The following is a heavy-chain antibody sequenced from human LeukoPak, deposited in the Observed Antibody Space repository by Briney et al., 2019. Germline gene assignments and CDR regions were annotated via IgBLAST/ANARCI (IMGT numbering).Heavy chain of an antibody. J-gene: IGHJ4*02. D-gene: IGHD4-17*01. CDR1: GFTFSSYS. Sequence: GGSLRLSCAASGFTFSSYSMNWVRQAPGKGLEWVSSISSSSSYIYYADSVKGRFTISRDNAKNSLYLQMNSLRAEDTAVYYCAGGSDYGATTFDYWGQGTLVTVSS. CDR2: ISSSSSYI. CDR3: AGGSDYGATTFDY. V-gene: IGHV3-21*01.